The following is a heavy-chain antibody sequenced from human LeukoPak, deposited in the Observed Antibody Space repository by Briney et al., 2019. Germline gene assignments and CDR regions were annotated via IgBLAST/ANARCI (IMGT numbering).Heavy chain of an antibody. CDR3: AKDDFWSGSRPYYFDY. CDR2: ISGSGGST. Sequence: GGSLRLSCAASGFTFSSYAMSWARQAPGKGLEWVPAISGSGGSTYYADSVKGRFTISRDNSKNTLYLQMNSLRAEDTAVYYCAKDDFWSGSRPYYFDYWGQGTLVTVSS. J-gene: IGHJ4*02. D-gene: IGHD3-3*01. CDR1: GFTFSSYA. V-gene: IGHV3-23*01.